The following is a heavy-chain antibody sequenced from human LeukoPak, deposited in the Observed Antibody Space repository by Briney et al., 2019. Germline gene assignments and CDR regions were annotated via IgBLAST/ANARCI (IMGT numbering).Heavy chain of an antibody. D-gene: IGHD3/OR15-3a*01. CDR3: ARSPERLGQGYLDS. CDR1: GFTFRSYS. J-gene: IGHJ4*02. CDR2: ISYHGSNK. V-gene: IGHV3-30*04. Sequence: PGGSLRLSCAASGFTFRSYSMHWVRQAPGKGLEYLTLISYHGSNKDYTDSVKGRFTISRDNSKNTVFLQMNSLRTEDTAIYFCARSPERLGQGYLDSWGQGTLVTVSS.